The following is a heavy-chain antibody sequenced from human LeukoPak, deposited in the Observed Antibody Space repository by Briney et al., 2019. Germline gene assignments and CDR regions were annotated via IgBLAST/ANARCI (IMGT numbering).Heavy chain of an antibody. Sequence: SETLSLTCTVSGVSMSAYQWSWVRQSPEKGLEWIGCINTKGETSYNPPLKSRVTTSVDTSKSQFSLRLTSVSAADTAVYYCATSNDAKIAPFDHWGQGAPVTVSS. CDR1: GVSMSAYQ. CDR2: INTKGET. V-gene: IGHV4-4*09. CDR3: ATSNDAKIAPFDH. J-gene: IGHJ4*02. D-gene: IGHD2-21*01.